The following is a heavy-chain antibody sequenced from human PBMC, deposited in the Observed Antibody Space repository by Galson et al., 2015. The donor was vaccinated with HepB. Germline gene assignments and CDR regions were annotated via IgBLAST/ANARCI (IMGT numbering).Heavy chain of an antibody. Sequence: SVKVSCKASGGTFSSYAISWVRQAPGQGLEWMGGIIPIFGTANYAQKFQGRVTITADESTSTAYMELSSLRSEDTAVYYCARRPYSSSNMDVWGKGTTVTVSS. D-gene: IGHD6-6*01. CDR2: IIPIFGTA. CDR1: GGTFSSYA. J-gene: IGHJ6*03. CDR3: ARRPYSSSNMDV. V-gene: IGHV1-69*13.